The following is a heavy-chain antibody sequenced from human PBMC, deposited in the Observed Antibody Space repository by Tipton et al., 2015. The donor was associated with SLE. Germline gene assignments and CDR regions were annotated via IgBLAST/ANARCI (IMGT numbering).Heavy chain of an antibody. D-gene: IGHD6-13*01. CDR1: GFTFSSDG. V-gene: IGHV3-30*02. CDR2: IRYDGSNK. Sequence: GSLRLSCAASGFTFSSDGMHWVRQAPGKGLEWVAFIRYDGSNKYYADSVKGRFTISRDNSKNTLYQQMNSLRAEDTAVYYCAKDSRSSSWYYFDYWGQGTLVTVSS. J-gene: IGHJ4*02. CDR3: AKDSRSSSWYYFDY.